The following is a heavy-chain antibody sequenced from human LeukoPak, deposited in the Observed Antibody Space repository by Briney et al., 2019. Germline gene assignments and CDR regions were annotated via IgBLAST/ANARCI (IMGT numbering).Heavy chain of an antibody. CDR2: INPNSDGT. CDR1: GYTFTGYY. D-gene: IGHD6-19*01. CDR3: ASAEQWLPRDY. V-gene: IGHV1-2*02. J-gene: IGHJ4*02. Sequence: ASVKVSCKASGYTFTGYYMHWVRRAPGQGLEWMGWINPNSDGTNYAQKFQGRVTMTRDTSISTAYMELSRLRSDDTAVYYCASAEQWLPRDYWGQGTLVTVSS.